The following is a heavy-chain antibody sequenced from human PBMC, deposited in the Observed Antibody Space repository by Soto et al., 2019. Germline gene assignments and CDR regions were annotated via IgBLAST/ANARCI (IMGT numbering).Heavy chain of an antibody. J-gene: IGHJ4*02. Sequence: GGSLRLSCVASGFSFSNYAMHWVRQAPGKGLEYVSAISNIGVSTYYANSVKGRFIISRDNSKNTLYLQMGSLRAEDMAVYYCARWGPYQLLSEFDYWGQGTLVTVSS. D-gene: IGHD2-2*01. CDR2: ISNIGVST. CDR1: GFSFSNYA. V-gene: IGHV3-64*01. CDR3: ARWGPYQLLSEFDY.